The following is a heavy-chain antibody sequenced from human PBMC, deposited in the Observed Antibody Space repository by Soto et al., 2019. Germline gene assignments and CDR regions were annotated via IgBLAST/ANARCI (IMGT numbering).Heavy chain of an antibody. D-gene: IGHD2-2*02. CDR3: ARGYCSSTICYIWDNWFDP. V-gene: IGHV4-59*01. CDR2: IYYSGRT. Sequence: QVQLQESGPGLAKPSETLSLTCTVSGGSISSYYWSWIRQPAGKGLEWIRYIYYSGRTNYNPSLKSRVTISVDTSKNQFSLKLSSVTAADTAVYYCARGYCSSTICYIWDNWFDPWGQGTLVTVSS. CDR1: GGSISSYY. J-gene: IGHJ5*02.